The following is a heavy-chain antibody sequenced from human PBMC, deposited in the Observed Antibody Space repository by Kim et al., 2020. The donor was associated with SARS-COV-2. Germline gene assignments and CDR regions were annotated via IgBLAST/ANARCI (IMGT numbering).Heavy chain of an antibody. CDR1: GGSISSKNYH. CDR2: VSYSGTT. D-gene: IGHD4-17*01. Sequence: SQTLSLTCSVSGGSISSKNYHWGWIRQTPGKGLEWIGSVSYSGTTNYNPFLKSRVTISVVTSKNQFSLNLTSVTAADTAVYYCARPRLNGDYASAFDFWG. J-gene: IGHJ4*01. CDR3: ARPRLNGDYASAFDF. V-gene: IGHV4-39*01.